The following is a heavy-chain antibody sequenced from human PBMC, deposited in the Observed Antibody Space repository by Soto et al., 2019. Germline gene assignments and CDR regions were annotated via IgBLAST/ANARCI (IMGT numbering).Heavy chain of an antibody. V-gene: IGHV4-59*08. CDR3: VRQGIGNLHGLVDV. CDR1: SGPSSSHN. CDR2: VYYTGGT. Sequence: QVQLQQSGPGLVKPSETLSLTCTVSSGPSSSHNWGWIRQPPGRGLEWIGYVYYTGGTSYNPSLNSRLTLSADTSTNHISLTLSSVTAADTAVYYCVRQGIGNLHGLVDVWGQGNTVSVSS. D-gene: IGHD1-1*01. J-gene: IGHJ6*02.